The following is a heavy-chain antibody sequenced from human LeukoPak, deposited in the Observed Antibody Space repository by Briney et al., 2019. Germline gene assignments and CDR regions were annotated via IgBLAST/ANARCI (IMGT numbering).Heavy chain of an antibody. Sequence: PGGSLRLSCAVSGFTFSDHYMDWVRQAPGKGLEWVGRSRNRAKSYTAEYAASVRGRFTISRDDSKNSLYLQMSSLKIEDTAVYYCVRGSNSFDSWGQGTLVTVSS. CDR2: SRNRAKSYTA. V-gene: IGHV3-72*01. CDR3: VRGSNSFDS. D-gene: IGHD5-24*01. J-gene: IGHJ4*02. CDR1: GFTFSDHY.